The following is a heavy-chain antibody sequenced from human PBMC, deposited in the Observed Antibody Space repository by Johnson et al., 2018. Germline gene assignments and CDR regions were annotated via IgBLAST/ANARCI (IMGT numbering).Heavy chain of an antibody. CDR2: ISYAGSNK. CDR3: ASGSYYDSSGEAFDI. V-gene: IGHV3-30*03. CDR1: GFTFSSYG. D-gene: IGHD3-22*01. J-gene: IGHJ3*02. Sequence: QVQLVESGGGVVQPGRSLRLSCAASGFTFSSYGMHWVRQAPGKGLEWVAVISYAGSNKYYADSVKGRFTISRDNSKNTLYLQMNSLRAEDTAVYYCASGSYYDSSGEAFDIWGQGTMVTVSS.